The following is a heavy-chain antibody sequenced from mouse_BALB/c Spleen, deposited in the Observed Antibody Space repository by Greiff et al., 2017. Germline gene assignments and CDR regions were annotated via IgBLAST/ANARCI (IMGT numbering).Heavy chain of an antibody. V-gene: IGHV2-9*02. J-gene: IGHJ4*01. CDR3: ARDYDGAMDY. D-gene: IGHD2-3*01. Sequence: VKVVESGPGLVAPSQSLSITCTVSGFSLTSYGVHWVRQPPGKGLEWLGVIWAGGSTNYNSALMSRLSISKDNSKSQVFLKMNSLQTDDTAMYYCARDYDGAMDYWGQGTSVTVSS. CDR2: IWAGGST. CDR1: GFSLTSYG.